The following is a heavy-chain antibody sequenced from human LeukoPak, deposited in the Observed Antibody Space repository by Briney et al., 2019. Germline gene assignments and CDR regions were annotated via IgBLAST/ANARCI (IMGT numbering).Heavy chain of an antibody. V-gene: IGHV3-74*01. CDR2: IKNDGGTT. J-gene: IGHJ4*02. D-gene: IGHD3-10*01. CDR3: ARGIARGSGSTQGY. CDR1: GFTFSDYW. Sequence: PGGSLRLSCAASGFTFSDYWMDWVRQAPGKGLVWVSRIKNDGGTTNYADSVKGRFTISRDNAKNTLYLQLDSLRAEDTAIYYCARGIARGSGSTQGYWGQGTLVTVSS.